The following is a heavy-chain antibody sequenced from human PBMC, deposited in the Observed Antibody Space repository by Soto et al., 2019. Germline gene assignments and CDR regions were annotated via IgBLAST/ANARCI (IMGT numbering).Heavy chain of an antibody. CDR3: AARRRNYGGNWPYYYYGMDV. Sequence: SLKVSCRASGGTFSSYAISWVRQAPGQGLEWMGGIIPIFGTANYAQKFQGRVTITADESTSTAYMELSSLRSEDTAVYYCAARRRNYGGNWPYYYYGMDVWGQGTTVTVSS. D-gene: IGHD4-17*01. J-gene: IGHJ6*02. CDR2: IIPIFGTA. V-gene: IGHV1-69*13. CDR1: GGTFSSYA.